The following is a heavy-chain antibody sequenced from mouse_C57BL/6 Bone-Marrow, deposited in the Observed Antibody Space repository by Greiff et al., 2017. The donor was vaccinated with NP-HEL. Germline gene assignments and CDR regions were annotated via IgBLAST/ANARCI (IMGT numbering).Heavy chain of an antibody. V-gene: IGHV5-4*01. CDR1: GFTFSSYA. D-gene: IGHD1-1*01. J-gene: IGHJ4*01. CDR2: ISDGGSYT. Sequence: EVQLVESGGGLVKPGGSLKLSCAASGFTFSSYAMSWVRQTPEKRLEWVATISDGGSYTYYPDNVKGRFTISRDNAKNNLYLQMSHLKSEDTAMYYCARDRATVVALYYYAMDYWGQGTSVTVSS. CDR3: ARDRATVVALYYYAMDY.